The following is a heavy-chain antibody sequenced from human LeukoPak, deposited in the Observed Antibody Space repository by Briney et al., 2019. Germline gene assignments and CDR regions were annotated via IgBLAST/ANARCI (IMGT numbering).Heavy chain of an antibody. V-gene: IGHV3-43*02. D-gene: IGHD3-22*01. J-gene: IGHJ4*02. CDR2: ISGDGGST. CDR1: GFTFDDYA. CDR3: AKDSHSSGYYYGTGY. Sequence: GGSLRLSCAASGFTFDDYAMHWVRQAPGKGLEWVSLISGDGGSTYYADSVKGRFTISRDNSKNSLYLQMNSLRTEDTALYYCAKDSHSSGYYYGTGYWGQGTLVTVSS.